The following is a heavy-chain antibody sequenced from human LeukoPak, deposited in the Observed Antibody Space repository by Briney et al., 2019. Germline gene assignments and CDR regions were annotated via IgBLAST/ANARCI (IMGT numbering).Heavy chain of an antibody. CDR2: IYPGDSDT. CDR1: GYSFTSYL. D-gene: IGHD2-15*01. J-gene: IGHJ4*02. CDR3: ARAGVAATRGFDY. V-gene: IGHV5-51*01. Sequence: HGESLKISCKGSGYSFTSYLIGWVRQMPGKGLEWMGIIYPGDSDTRYSPSFQGQVTISADKSISTAYLQWSSLKASDTAMYYCARAGVAATRGFDYWGQGTLVTVSS.